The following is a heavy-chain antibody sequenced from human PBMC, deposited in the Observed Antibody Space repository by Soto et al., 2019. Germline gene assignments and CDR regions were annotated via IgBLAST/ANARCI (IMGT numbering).Heavy chain of an antibody. CDR2: IGSGGDT. Sequence: EVQLVESGGGLVQPGGSLRLSCAASGFTLSSYDIHWVRQATGEGLAWVSGIGSGGDTHYADSVEGRFIIAREDGKNSLYLQMNNRRVGDTAVYYCTRKTPPTGMEVWCQGARVPVSS. CDR1: GFTLSSYD. CDR3: TRKTPPTGMEV. D-gene: IGHD3-9*01. J-gene: IGHJ6*02. V-gene: IGHV3-13*01.